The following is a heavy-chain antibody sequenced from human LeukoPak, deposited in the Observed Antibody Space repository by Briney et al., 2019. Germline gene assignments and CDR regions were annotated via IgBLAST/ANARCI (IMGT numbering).Heavy chain of an antibody. D-gene: IGHD7-27*01. V-gene: IGHV1-69*13. Sequence: SVKVSCKASGYTFTGYYMHWVRQAPGQGLEWMGGIIPIFGTANYAQKFQGRVTITADGSTSTAYMELSSLRSEDTAVYYCARDQSLTGAGGLDLWGRGTLVTVSS. CDR1: GYTFTGYY. CDR3: ARDQSLTGAGGLDL. CDR2: IIPIFGTA. J-gene: IGHJ2*01.